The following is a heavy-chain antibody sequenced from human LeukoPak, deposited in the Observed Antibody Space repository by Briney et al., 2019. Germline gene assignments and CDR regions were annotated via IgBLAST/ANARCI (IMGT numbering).Heavy chain of an antibody. CDR2: INSDGSST. CDR3: ARSGARYYFDY. J-gene: IGHJ4*02. V-gene: IGHV3-74*01. Sequence: GGSLRLSCAASGLTFSSYWMHWVRQAPGKGLVWVSRINSDGSSTSYANSVKGRFTISRDNAKNTLYLQMNSLRAEDTAVYYCARSGARYYFDYWGQGTLVTVSS. D-gene: IGHD2-15*01. CDR1: GLTFSSYW.